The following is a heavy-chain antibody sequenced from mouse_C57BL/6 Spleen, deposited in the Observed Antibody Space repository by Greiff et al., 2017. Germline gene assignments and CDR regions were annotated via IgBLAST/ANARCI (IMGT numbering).Heavy chain of an antibody. J-gene: IGHJ2*01. Sequence: QVQLQQPGAELVMPGASVKLSCKASGYTFTSYWMHWVKQRPGQGLEWIGEIDPSDSYTNYNQKFKGKSTLTVDKSSSTAYMQLSSLTSEDSAVYYCARERDDDKDYFDYWGQGTTLTVSS. CDR1: GYTFTSYW. V-gene: IGHV1-69*01. CDR2: IDPSDSYT. D-gene: IGHD2-4*01. CDR3: ARERDDDKDYFDY.